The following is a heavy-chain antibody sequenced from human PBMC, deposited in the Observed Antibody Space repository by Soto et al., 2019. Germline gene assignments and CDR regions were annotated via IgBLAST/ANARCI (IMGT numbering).Heavy chain of an antibody. V-gene: IGHV4-59*01. J-gene: IGHJ4*02. D-gene: IGHD3-10*01. Sequence: SETLSLTCTVSGASISSYSWSWIRQPPGKGLEWIGYIYYSGSTNYNPSLKSRVTISVDTSKNQFSLKLSSVTAADTALYYCARTYGRNFDYWGQGTLVTVSS. CDR3: ARTYGRNFDY. CDR2: IYYSGST. CDR1: GASISSYS.